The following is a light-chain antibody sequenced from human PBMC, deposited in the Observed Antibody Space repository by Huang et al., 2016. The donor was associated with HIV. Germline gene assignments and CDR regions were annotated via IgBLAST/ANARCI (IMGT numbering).Light chain of an antibody. V-gene: IGKV1-39*01. CDR3: QQSFNTPLT. CDR2: SSS. J-gene: IGKJ4*01. Sequence: DIQMTQSPSSLSASVGDRVTISCRASQSISTYLNWYQQKPGKAPKLLIFSSSTLETGVPGRFSGGGSGTDFTLTINTLQPDDFAVYYCQQSFNTPLTFGGGTNVEIK. CDR1: QSISTY.